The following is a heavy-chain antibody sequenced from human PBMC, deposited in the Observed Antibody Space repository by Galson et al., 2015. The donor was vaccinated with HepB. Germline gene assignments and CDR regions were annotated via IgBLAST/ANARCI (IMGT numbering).Heavy chain of an antibody. CDR3: ARVSDSSDYYRYCYYGTDV. J-gene: IGHJ6*02. CDR2: IKQDGSEK. Sequence: SLRLSCAASGFTFSSYWMSWVRQAPGKGLEWVANIKQDGSEKYYVDSVKGRFTISRDNAKNSLYLQMNSLRAEDTAVYYCARVSDSSDYYRYCYYGTDVWGQGTTVTVSS. D-gene: IGHD3-22*01. CDR1: GFTFSSYW. V-gene: IGHV3-7*03.